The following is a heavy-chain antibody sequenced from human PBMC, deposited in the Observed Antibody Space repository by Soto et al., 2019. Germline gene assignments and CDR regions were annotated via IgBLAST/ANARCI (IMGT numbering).Heavy chain of an antibody. CDR2: IIPILGIA. V-gene: IGHV1-69*08. D-gene: IGHD6-19*01. CDR3: ARDALVLKQWLPTYGMDV. CDR1: GGTFSSYT. J-gene: IGHJ6*02. Sequence: QVQLVQSGAEVKKPGSSVKVSCKASGGTFSSYTISWVRQAPGQGLEWMGRIIPILGIANYAQKFQGRVTITADKSTSTDYMELSSLRSEDTAVYYCARDALVLKQWLPTYGMDVWGQGTTVTVSS.